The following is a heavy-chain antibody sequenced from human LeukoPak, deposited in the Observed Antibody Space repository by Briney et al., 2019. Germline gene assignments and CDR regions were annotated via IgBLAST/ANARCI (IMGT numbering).Heavy chain of an antibody. Sequence: PSETLSLTCAVYGGSFSGYYWSWIRQPPGKGLEWIGEINHSGSTNYNLSLKSRVTISVDTSKNQFSLKLSSVTAADTAVYYCARGNYYDFWSGYSSNWFDPWGQGTLVTVSS. CDR3: ARGNYYDFWSGYSSNWFDP. D-gene: IGHD3-3*01. CDR2: INHSGST. CDR1: GGSFSGYY. J-gene: IGHJ5*02. V-gene: IGHV4-34*01.